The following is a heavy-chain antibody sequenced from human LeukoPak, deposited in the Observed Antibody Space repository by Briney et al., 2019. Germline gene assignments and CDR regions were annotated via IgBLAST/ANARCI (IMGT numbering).Heavy chain of an antibody. J-gene: IGHJ4*02. D-gene: IGHD4-17*01. CDR3: SRRGDYDFDY. CDR1: GFIFSDST. Sequence: GGSLRLSCAASGFIFSDSTIHWVRQASGKGLEWLGRIRTNTHNYATAYAASLKGRFTIFRDDSHNMAYLQLNNLKTEDTALYYCSRRGDYDFDYWGQGTLVTVSS. V-gene: IGHV3-73*01. CDR2: IRTNTHNYAT.